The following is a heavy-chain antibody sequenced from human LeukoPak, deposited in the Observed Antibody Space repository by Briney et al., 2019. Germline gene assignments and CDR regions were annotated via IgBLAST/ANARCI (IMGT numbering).Heavy chain of an antibody. D-gene: IGHD3-10*01. CDR2: IYDDVSST. Sequence: PGGSLRLSCAASGFIFSTYSMNWVRQAPGKGLVWVSRIYDDVSSTYYADSVKGRFTISRDDAKNTLYLQMNSLRAEDTAVYYCARVSGSRNYYFGAFDMWGQGTVVTVSS. V-gene: IGHV3-74*01. J-gene: IGHJ3*02. CDR3: ARVSGSRNYYFGAFDM. CDR1: GFIFSTYS.